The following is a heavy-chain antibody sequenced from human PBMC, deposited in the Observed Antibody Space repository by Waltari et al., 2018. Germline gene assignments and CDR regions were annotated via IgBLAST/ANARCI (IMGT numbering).Heavy chain of an antibody. CDR3: AKEIYRIGRPCFDY. CDR1: GFTFSTYA. D-gene: IGHD6-19*01. CDR2: ITSGGGDT. J-gene: IGHJ4*02. V-gene: IGHV3-23*01. Sequence: QLLESGGGWRQAGGSLRLSCAASGFTFSTYAMSWVRQAPGKGPEWGSGITSGGGDTYYTDSVRGRFTISRDNSKNTVYLQMNSLRHEDTAVYYCAKEIYRIGRPCFDYWGQGVRVTVSS.